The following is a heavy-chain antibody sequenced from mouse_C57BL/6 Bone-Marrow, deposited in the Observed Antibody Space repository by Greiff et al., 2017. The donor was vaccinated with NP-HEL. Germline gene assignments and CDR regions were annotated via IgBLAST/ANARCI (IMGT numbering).Heavy chain of an antibody. V-gene: IGHV5-6*02. CDR2: ISSGGSYT. D-gene: IGHD2-4*01. J-gene: IGHJ3*01. CDR3: ASPYDYDVAWFAY. Sequence: DVMLVESGGDLVKPGGSLKLSCAASGFTFSSYGMSWVRQTPDKMLEWVATISSGGSYTYYPDSVQGRFTISRDNAKNTLYLQMSSLKSEDTAMYYCASPYDYDVAWFAYWGQGTLVTVSA. CDR1: GFTFSSYG.